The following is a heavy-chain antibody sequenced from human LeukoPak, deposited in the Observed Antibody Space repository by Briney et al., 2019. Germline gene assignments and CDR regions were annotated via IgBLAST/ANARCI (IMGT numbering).Heavy chain of an antibody. CDR3: AKDFGSGSYGFDP. J-gene: IGHJ5*02. Sequence: PGGSLRLSCAASGFTFSSCGMHWVRQAPGKGLEWVPFIQYDGSSKYSTDSVKGRFTISRDNSKSTLYLQINSLRAEDTAVYYCAKDFGSGSYGFDPWGQGTLVTVSS. D-gene: IGHD1-26*01. CDR2: IQYDGSSK. V-gene: IGHV3-30*02. CDR1: GFTFSSCG.